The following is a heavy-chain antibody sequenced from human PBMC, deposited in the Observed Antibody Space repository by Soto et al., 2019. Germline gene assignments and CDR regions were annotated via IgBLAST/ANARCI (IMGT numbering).Heavy chain of an antibody. CDR2: INKDGSQK. Sequence: TGGSLRLSCAASGFTPSNYWMTWVRQAPGKGLEWVANINKDGSQKNYVDSVKGRFTIARDNGQNSLSLQINSLRVEDTAVYYCVRELGLAYWGQGALVTVSS. J-gene: IGHJ4*02. V-gene: IGHV3-7*03. CDR1: GFTPSNYW. CDR3: VRELGLAY. D-gene: IGHD7-27*01.